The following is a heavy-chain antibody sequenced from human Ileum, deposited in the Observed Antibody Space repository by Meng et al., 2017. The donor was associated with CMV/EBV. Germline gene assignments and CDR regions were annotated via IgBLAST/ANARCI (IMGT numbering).Heavy chain of an antibody. CDR2: IKPHSGDT. CDR3: AREIIMAARAFGY. Sequence: VQLAQSGLEVKKPGAYVKFSCKASGYTFTDYYMHSVRQAPGQGLEWMGWIKPHSGDTKYEKKFQGRVTMTSDTSISTVYMELTRLTPDDTAIYYCAREIIMAARAFGYWGQGTLVTVSS. CDR1: GYTFTDYY. J-gene: IGHJ4*02. D-gene: IGHD5-12*01. V-gene: IGHV1-2*02.